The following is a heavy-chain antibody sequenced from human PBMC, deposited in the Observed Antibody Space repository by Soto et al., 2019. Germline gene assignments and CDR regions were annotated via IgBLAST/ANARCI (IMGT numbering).Heavy chain of an antibody. CDR1: GYTFTSYG. CDR3: ARVGRKQLVRYYYYGMDV. V-gene: IGHV1-18*01. D-gene: IGHD6-13*01. J-gene: IGHJ6*02. CDR2: ISAYNGNT. Sequence: WASVKVSCKASGYTFTSYGISWVRQAPGQGLEWMGWISAYNGNTNYAQKLQGRVTMTTDTSTSTAYMELRSLRSDDTAVYYCARVGRKQLVRYYYYGMDVWGQGTTVTVSS.